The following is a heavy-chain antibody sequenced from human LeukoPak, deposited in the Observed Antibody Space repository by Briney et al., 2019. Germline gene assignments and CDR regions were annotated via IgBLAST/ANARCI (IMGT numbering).Heavy chain of an antibody. V-gene: IGHV4-38-2*02. J-gene: IGHJ4*02. CDR3: ARWGIVGPTGDDY. Sequence: PSETLSLTCSVSDYSVSSAYYWGWIRQPPGKGLEWIGNIHHTGSTFYNPSLKSRVTISVDTSKNQFSLKLTSVTAADTAVYYCARWGIVGPTGDDYWGQGTLVTVSS. CDR1: DYSVSSAYY. D-gene: IGHD1-26*01. CDR2: IHHTGST.